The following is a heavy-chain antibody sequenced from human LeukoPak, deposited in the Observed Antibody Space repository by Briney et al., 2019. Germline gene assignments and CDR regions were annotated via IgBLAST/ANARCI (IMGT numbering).Heavy chain of an antibody. J-gene: IGHJ4*02. CDR3: ARGAGFGELLGYYFDY. Sequence: SQTQSLTCAVSGGSISRGGYSWSSSPQPPGRGLEWIGYIYHSGSTYYNPSLKSRVTISVDRSKNQFSLKLSSVTAADTAVYYCARGAGFGELLGYYFDYWGQGTLVTVSS. V-gene: IGHV4-30-2*01. D-gene: IGHD3-10*01. CDR1: GGSISRGGYS. CDR2: IYHSGST.